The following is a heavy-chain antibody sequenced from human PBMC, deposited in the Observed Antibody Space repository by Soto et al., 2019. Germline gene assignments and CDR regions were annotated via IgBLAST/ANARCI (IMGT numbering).Heavy chain of an antibody. D-gene: IGHD4-17*01. CDR3: ARGVKYGAYSRWFDP. CDR1: GYTFTSYD. J-gene: IGHJ5*02. CDR2: MNPNSGNT. V-gene: IGHV1-8*01. Sequence: QVQLVQSGAEVKKPGASVKVSCKASGYTFTSYDINWVRQATGQGLEYLGWMNPNSGNTGYVQKFQGRVTMTRDTSISTAYMELSSLRSEHTAVYFCARGVKYGAYSRWFDPWGQGTLVTVSS.